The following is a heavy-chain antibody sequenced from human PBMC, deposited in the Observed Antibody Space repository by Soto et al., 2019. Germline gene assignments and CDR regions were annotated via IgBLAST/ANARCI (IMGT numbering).Heavy chain of an antibody. CDR3: ARRTGTAPRFDY. Sequence: QVQLVESGGGVVQPGRSLRLSCSASGFTFSDFEMYWVRQAPGKGLDWVSFISYDGSNQYYAGSVKGRFTVSRDNSKNTLFLLMNSLRPEDTAVDFCARRTGTAPRFDYWGQGTLVTVSS. V-gene: IGHV3-30-3*01. D-gene: IGHD1-7*01. CDR1: GFTFSDFE. CDR2: ISYDGSNQ. J-gene: IGHJ4*02.